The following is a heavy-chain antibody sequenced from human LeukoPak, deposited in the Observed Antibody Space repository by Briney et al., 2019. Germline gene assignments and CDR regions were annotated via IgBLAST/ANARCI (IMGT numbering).Heavy chain of an antibody. CDR1: GFTFSSYS. D-gene: IGHD6-13*01. CDR2: ISSSSSYI. J-gene: IGHJ4*02. CDR3: ARDAWGKQQLPSDY. Sequence: PGGSLRLSCAASGFTFSSYSMNWVRQAPGKGLEWVSSISSSSSYIYYADSVKGRFTISRDNAKNSLYLQMNSLRAEETAVYYCARDAWGKQQLPSDYWGQGTLVTVSS. V-gene: IGHV3-21*01.